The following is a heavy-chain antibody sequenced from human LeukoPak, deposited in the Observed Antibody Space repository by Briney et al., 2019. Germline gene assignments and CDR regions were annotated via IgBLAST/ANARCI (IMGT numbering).Heavy chain of an antibody. CDR3: ASASQLLYSLDY. CDR2: INPNSGGT. D-gene: IGHD2-2*02. CDR1: GYTFTGYY. Sequence: ASVKVSCKASGYTFTGYYMHWVRQAPGQGLEWMGWINPNSGGTNYAQKFQGRVTMTRDTSISTAYMELSRLRSNDTAVYYCASASQLLYSLDYRGQGTLVTVSS. V-gene: IGHV1-2*02. J-gene: IGHJ4*02.